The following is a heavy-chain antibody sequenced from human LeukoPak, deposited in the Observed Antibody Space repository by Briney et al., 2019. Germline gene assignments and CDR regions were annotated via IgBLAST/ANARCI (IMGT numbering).Heavy chain of an antibody. V-gene: IGHV4-39*07. Sequence: SETLSLTCTVSGGSISSSSYYWGWIRQPPGKGLEWIGSIYYSGSTYYNPSLKSRVTISVDTSKNQFSLKLSSVTAADTAVYYCARDVLSGSYSWGQGTLVTVSS. D-gene: IGHD1-26*01. CDR3: ARDVLSGSYS. J-gene: IGHJ4*02. CDR2: IYYSGST. CDR1: GGSISSSSYY.